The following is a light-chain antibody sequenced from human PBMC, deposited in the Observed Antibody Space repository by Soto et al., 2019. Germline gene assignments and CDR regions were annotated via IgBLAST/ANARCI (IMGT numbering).Light chain of an antibody. CDR1: QSVSSSY. CDR2: DAS. V-gene: IGKV3-20*01. CDR3: QQYGSSTPSWT. J-gene: IGKJ1*01. Sequence: ENVLTQSPGTLSLSPGERATLSCRASQSVSSSYLAWYQQKPGQPPSLLIFDASNRATGIPDRFSGSGSGTDFTLTISSLEPEDFAVYYCQQYGSSTPSWTFGQGTKVEIK.